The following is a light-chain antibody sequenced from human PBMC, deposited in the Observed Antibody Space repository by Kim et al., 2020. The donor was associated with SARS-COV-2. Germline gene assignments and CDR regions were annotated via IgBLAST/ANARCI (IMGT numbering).Light chain of an antibody. V-gene: IGLV4-69*01. CDR3: QAWCTGIRV. CDR1: SGHSSYA. J-gene: IGLJ3*02. CDR2: LNSDGTH. Sequence: QLVLTQSPSASASLGASVKFTCTLSSGHSSYAIAWHQQQPERGPRYLMKLNSDGTHSKGDGIPDRFSGSSSGAERYLTISSLQSEDEADYYCQAWCTGIRVFGGGTQLTVL.